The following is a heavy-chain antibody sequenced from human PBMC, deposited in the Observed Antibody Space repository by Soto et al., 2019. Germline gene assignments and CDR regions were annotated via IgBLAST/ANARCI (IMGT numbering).Heavy chain of an antibody. CDR1: GGSISSSSYY. D-gene: IGHD3-22*01. CDR3: ARHDSSGHYYYYGMDV. V-gene: IGHV4-39*01. CDR2: IYYSGST. J-gene: IGHJ6*02. Sequence: SETLSLTCTVSGGSISSSSYYWGWIRQPPGKGLEWIGSIYYSGSTYYNTSLKSRVTISVDTSKNQFSLKLSSVTAADTAVYYCARHDSSGHYYYYGMDVWGQGTTVTVSS.